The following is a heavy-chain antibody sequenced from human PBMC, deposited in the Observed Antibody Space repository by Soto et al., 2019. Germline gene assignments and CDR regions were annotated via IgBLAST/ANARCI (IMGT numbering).Heavy chain of an antibody. CDR1: GYRFTSHG. J-gene: IGHJ2*01. CDR3: ARASYYDSSGYYDSWYFDL. Sequence: ASVKVSCKASGYRFTSHGISWVRQAPGQGLEWMGWISAYNGNTYYVQRLQGRVTMTTDTSTSTAYMELRSLRSDDTAVYYCARASYYDSSGYYDSWYFDLLGRGTLVIVSS. D-gene: IGHD3-22*01. V-gene: IGHV1-18*01. CDR2: ISAYNGNT.